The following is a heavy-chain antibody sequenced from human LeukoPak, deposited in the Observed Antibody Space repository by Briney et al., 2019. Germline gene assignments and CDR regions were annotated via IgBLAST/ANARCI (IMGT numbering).Heavy chain of an antibody. CDR1: GYSISSGYY. Sequence: SETLSLTCTVSGYSISSGYYWGWIRQPPGKGLEWIGSIYHSGSTYYNPSLKSRVTISVDTSKNQFSLKLSSVTAADTAVYYCARESRWLGGGDYWGQGTLVTVTS. J-gene: IGHJ4*02. CDR3: ARESRWLGGGDY. D-gene: IGHD6-19*01. V-gene: IGHV4-38-2*02. CDR2: IYHSGST.